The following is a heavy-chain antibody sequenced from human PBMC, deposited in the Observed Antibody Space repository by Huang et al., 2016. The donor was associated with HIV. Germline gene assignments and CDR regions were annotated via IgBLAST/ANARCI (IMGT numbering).Heavy chain of an antibody. D-gene: IGHD4-17*01. V-gene: IGHV1-8*02. CDR3: ARSAYGDLDY. Sequence: QVHLVQSGAEVKKPGASVKVSCKASGYTFTNYDINWVPQPPGRGLEWMGLMNPNTGNTGVAQSFQGRVTMTRKTSITTAYMELTSLTSEDTAVYYCARSAYGDLDYWGLGTLVIVSS. CDR2: MNPNTGNT. CDR1: GYTFTNYD. J-gene: IGHJ4*02.